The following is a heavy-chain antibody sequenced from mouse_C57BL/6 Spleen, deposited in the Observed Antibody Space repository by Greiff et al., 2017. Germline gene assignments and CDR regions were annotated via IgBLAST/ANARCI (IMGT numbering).Heavy chain of an antibody. V-gene: IGHV1-80*01. J-gene: IGHJ4*01. D-gene: IGHD2-13*01. CDR3: ARWLTLYAMDY. CDR1: GYAFSSYW. CDR2: IYPGDGDT. Sequence: VQLKQSGAELVKPGASVKISCKASGYAFSSYWMNWVKQRPGKGLEWIGQIYPGDGDTNYNGKFKGKATLTADKSSSTAYMQLSSLTSEDSAVYFCARWLTLYAMDYWSQGTSVTVSS.